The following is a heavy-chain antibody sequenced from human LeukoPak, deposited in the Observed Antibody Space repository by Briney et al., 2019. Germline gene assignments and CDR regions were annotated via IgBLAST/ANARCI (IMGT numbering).Heavy chain of an antibody. Sequence: GGSLRLSCAASGFTFSSYGMHWVRQAPGKGLEWVAVISYDGSNKYYADSVKGRFTISRDNSKNTLYLQMNSLRAEDTAVYYCAKEGSLYDFWSGYLDNPFDYWGQGTLVTVSS. J-gene: IGHJ4*02. D-gene: IGHD3-3*01. CDR1: GFTFSSYG. CDR2: ISYDGSNK. CDR3: AKEGSLYDFWSGYLDNPFDY. V-gene: IGHV3-30*18.